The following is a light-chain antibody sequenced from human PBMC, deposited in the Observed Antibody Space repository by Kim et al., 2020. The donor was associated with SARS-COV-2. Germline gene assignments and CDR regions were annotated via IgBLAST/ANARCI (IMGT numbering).Light chain of an antibody. J-gene: IGKJ5*01. V-gene: IGKV1-5*03. CDR3: LQHNTYPIT. CDR1: QSIDSW. CDR2: KAS. Sequence: DIQMTQSPSALSASVGDRVTITCRASQSIDSWLAWYQQTPGKAPNLLIYKASTLASGVPSRFSGSGSGTEFTLTISSLQPEDFATYFCLQHNTYPITFGQGTRLEIK.